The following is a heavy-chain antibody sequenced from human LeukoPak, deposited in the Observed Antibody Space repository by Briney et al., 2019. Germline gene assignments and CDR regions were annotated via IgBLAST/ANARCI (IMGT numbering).Heavy chain of an antibody. CDR1: GGSISSYY. CDR3: ASSSGYSSSWYGYYGMDV. D-gene: IGHD6-13*01. J-gene: IGHJ6*02. CDR2: IYYSGST. V-gene: IGHV4-59*08. Sequence: PSETLSLTCTVSGGSISSYYWSWIQQPPGKGLEWIGYIYYSGSTNYNPSLKSRVTISVDTSKNQFSLKLSSVTAADTAVYYCASSSGYSSSWYGYYGMDVWGQGTTVTVSS.